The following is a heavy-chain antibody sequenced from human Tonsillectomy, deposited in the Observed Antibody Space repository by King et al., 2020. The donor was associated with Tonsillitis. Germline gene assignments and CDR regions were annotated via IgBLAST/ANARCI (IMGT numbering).Heavy chain of an antibody. CDR3: ARDRGRGSETFDV. CDR1: GASISSDDNY. D-gene: IGHD3-10*01. CDR2: INYRGGT. J-gene: IGHJ3*01. V-gene: IGHV4-30-4*01. Sequence: QLQESGPGLVKPSQTLSLICTVSGASISSDDNYWTWIRQAPGSGPEWIGYINYRGGTYYSPSLKSRIVILLDTSKNQFSLKLRSVTAADSAIYYCARDRGRGSETFDVWGQGTMVTVSS.